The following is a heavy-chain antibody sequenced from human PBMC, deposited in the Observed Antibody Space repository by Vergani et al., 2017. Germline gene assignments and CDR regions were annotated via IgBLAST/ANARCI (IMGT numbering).Heavy chain of an antibody. CDR1: GGSISSGGYY. Sequence: QVQLQESGPGLVKPSQTLSLTCTVSGGSISSGGYYWSWIRQPPGKGLEWIGEINHSGSTNYNPSLKSRVTISVDTSKNQVSLKLSSVTASDTAGYYCARDRSGRVLNWYFDLWGRGTLVTVSS. CDR2: INHSGST. V-gene: IGHV4-31*03. D-gene: IGHD3-3*01. J-gene: IGHJ2*01. CDR3: ARDRSGRVLNWYFDL.